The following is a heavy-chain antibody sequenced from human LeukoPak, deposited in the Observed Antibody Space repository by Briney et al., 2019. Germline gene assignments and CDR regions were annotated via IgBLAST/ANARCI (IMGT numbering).Heavy chain of an antibody. Sequence: SETLSLTCTVSGGSISSSSYYWGWLRQPPGTGLEWIGSIYYSGSTYYNPSLKSRVTISVDTSKNQFSLKLSSVTAADTAVYYCARHSVATISFDYWGQGTLVTVSS. CDR3: ARHSVATISFDY. V-gene: IGHV4-39*01. CDR2: IYYSGST. J-gene: IGHJ4*02. D-gene: IGHD5-24*01. CDR1: GGSISSSSYY.